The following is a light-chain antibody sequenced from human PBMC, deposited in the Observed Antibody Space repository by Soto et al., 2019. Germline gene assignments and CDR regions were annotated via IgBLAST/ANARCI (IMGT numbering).Light chain of an antibody. Sequence: DIRRTQVPAALRASVGVTSTITFRASQSLSTWLAWYQQKKGNAPKLLIYDAASLESGVPSRCVSGGSGTEFIITISSLQHDDFATYYCQHYNSYSEAFGQGTKVDIK. V-gene: IGKV1-5*01. CDR3: QHYNSYSEA. J-gene: IGKJ1*01. CDR1: QSLSTW. CDR2: DAA.